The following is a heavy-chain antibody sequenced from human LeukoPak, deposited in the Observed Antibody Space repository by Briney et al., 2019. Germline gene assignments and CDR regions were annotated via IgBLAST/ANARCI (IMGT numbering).Heavy chain of an antibody. V-gene: IGHV3-23*01. CDR3: ANGEDRAVAVIVY. J-gene: IGHJ4*01. CDR1: GFTFSNYA. CDR2: MSGTGGLT. Sequence: GGSLRLSCAASGFTFSNYAMSWVRQAPGKGLEWVSGMSGTGGLTYYADSVKGRFTISRDNSKNTLYLQMNSLRAEDTAVYYCANGEDRAVAVIVYCGHGTLVTVSS. D-gene: IGHD3-16*02.